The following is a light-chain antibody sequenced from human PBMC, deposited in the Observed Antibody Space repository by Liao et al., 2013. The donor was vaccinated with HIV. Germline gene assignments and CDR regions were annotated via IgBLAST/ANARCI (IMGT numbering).Light chain of an antibody. Sequence: SYGLTQPPSVSVSPGQTAIITCFGDDLTNILGNKYLHWYQQKPGQSPVLVIYHHDKRPSGIPERFSGSVSGKTATLTITGTQAMDEADFYYQAWDTNTGVVFGGGTKLTVL. J-gene: IGLJ3*02. CDR1: DLTNILGNKY. CDR2: HHD. CDR3: QAWDTNTGVV. V-gene: IGLV3-1*01.